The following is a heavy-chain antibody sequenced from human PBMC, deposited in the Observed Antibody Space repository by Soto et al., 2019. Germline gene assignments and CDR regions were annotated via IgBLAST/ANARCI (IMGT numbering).Heavy chain of an antibody. D-gene: IGHD2-15*01. V-gene: IGHV3-53*02. J-gene: IGHJ4*02. CDR3: SKGCSDYACNLDK. CDR2: VYSGGKT. Sequence: EVRLVETGGGLIQSGGSLRLSCIASGFSISSNYMAWVRQVPGKGLEWVSIVYSGGKTFYADSVKGRLTISRDNSKNRLYLQMNSLRGEDGAMYFSSKGCSDYACNLDKWGQGTLVIVSS. CDR1: GFSISSNY.